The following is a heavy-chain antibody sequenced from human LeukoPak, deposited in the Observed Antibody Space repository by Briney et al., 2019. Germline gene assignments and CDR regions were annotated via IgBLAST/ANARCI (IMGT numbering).Heavy chain of an antibody. CDR1: GYIFTSYW. CDR2: IYPGDSDT. CDR3: ARLNIAVAGDFDY. D-gene: IGHD6-19*01. V-gene: IGHV5-51*01. Sequence: GGSLKISCKGSGYIFTSYWIGWVRQLPGKGLEWMGIIYPGDSDTRYSPSFQGQVTIPVDKSISTAYLQWRSLTASDTAMYYCARLNIAVAGDFDYWGQGTRVTVSS. J-gene: IGHJ4*02.